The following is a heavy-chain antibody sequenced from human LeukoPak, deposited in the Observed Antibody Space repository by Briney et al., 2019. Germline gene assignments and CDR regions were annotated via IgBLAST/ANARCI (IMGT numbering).Heavy chain of an antibody. J-gene: IGHJ5*02. D-gene: IGHD3-10*01. CDR3: ARGGTTYYSGSGSDP. CDR1: GGSITSGSYY. CDR2: INNSGTT. V-gene: IGHV4-39*02. Sequence: PSETLSLTCTVSGGSITSGSYYWGWIRQPPGKGLEWIGEINNSGTTYYNPSLKSRATISLDKSRNHFSLELSSMTAADTALYFCARGGTTYYSGSGSDPWGQGTLVTVSS.